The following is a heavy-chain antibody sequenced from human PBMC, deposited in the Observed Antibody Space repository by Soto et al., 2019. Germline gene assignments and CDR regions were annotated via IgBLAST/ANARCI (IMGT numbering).Heavy chain of an antibody. V-gene: IGHV1-69*13. Sequence: ASVKVSCKASGGTFSSYAISWVRQAPGQGLEWMGGIIPIFGTANYAQKFQGRVTITADESTSTAYMELSSLRSEDTAVYYCARVDPKYCSSTSCYGPRFDYWGQGTRVTVSS. CDR1: GGTFSSYA. CDR3: ARVDPKYCSSTSCYGPRFDY. J-gene: IGHJ4*02. D-gene: IGHD2-2*01. CDR2: IIPIFGTA.